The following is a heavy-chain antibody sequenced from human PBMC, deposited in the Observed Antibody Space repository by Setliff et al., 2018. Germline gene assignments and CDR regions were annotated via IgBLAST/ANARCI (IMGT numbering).Heavy chain of an antibody. D-gene: IGHD2-21*01. CDR3: ARRGERFFNWFDP. V-gene: IGHV5-51*01. J-gene: IGHJ5*02. Sequence: GESLKISCKGPGYSFTDYWIAWVRQTPGKGLEWMGTIYPGNADTRYSPSFQGQVTISTDTSINTAFLQWNNLKASDTAVYYCARRGERFFNWFDPWGQGTLVTVSS. CDR1: GYSFTDYW. CDR2: IYPGNADT.